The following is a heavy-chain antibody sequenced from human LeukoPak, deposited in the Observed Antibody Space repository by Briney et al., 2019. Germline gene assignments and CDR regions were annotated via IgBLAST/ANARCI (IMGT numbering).Heavy chain of an antibody. J-gene: IGHJ4*02. CDR1: GFTFTNYA. CDR3: ANGVSSWRFDY. CDR2: ISGSGTST. V-gene: IGHV3-23*01. D-gene: IGHD6-13*01. Sequence: GGSLRLSCAAPGFTFTNYAMNWVRQAPGKGLEWVSGISGSGTSTYYADSVKGRFTISRDNCKNTLHLQMSSLGSEDTAVYSCANGVSSWRFDYWGQGTLVTVSS.